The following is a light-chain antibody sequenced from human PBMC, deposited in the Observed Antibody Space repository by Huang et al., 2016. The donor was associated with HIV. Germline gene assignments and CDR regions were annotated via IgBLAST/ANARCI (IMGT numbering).Light chain of an antibody. V-gene: IGKV4-1*01. CDR1: QSVLYSSNSKNY. CDR2: WAS. CDR3: QQYYSIPQT. J-gene: IGKJ1*01. Sequence: DIVMTQSPDSLAVSLGERATIKCRSSQSVLYSSNSKNYLAWFQQKPGQAHRLLIYWASSREAGVPDRFSGSGSGTDFTLTISSLEAEDAAVYYCQQYYSIPQTFGQGTKVEIK.